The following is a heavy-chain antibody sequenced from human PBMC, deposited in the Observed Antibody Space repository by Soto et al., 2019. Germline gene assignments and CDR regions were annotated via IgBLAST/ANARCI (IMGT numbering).Heavy chain of an antibody. CDR2: IYYSGST. V-gene: IGHV4-39*01. CDR3: ARRAESGYFARAGWFDP. Sequence: SETLSLTCTVSGGSISSSSYYWGWIRQPPGKGLEWIGSIYYSGSTYYNPSLKSRVTISVDTSKNQFSLKLSSVTAADTAVYYCARRAESGYFARAGWFDPWGQGTLVTVS. D-gene: IGHD5-12*01. J-gene: IGHJ5*02. CDR1: GGSISSSSYY.